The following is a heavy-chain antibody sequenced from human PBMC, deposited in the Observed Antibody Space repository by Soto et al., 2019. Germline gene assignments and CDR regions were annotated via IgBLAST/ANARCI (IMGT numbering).Heavy chain of an antibody. Sequence: QVQLQESGPGLVKPSETLSLTCTVSGGSISPCYWSWIRQPPGKGLEWIGYIYFGGTTKYNPSLKSRVTISVDTSKNQFSLKLTSVTAADTAVYYCARLGGYFQALDSWGQGTLVTVSS. CDR3: ARLGGYFQALDS. CDR1: GGSISPCY. D-gene: IGHD3-22*01. J-gene: IGHJ4*02. CDR2: IYFGGTT. V-gene: IGHV4-59*08.